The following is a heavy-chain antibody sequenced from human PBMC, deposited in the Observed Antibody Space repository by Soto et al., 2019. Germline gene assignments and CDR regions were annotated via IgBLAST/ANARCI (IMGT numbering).Heavy chain of an antibody. CDR2: MNPNSGNT. V-gene: IGHV1-8*01. J-gene: IGHJ6*03. D-gene: IGHD2-15*01. CDR1: GYTFTSYD. Sequence: QVQLVQSGAEVKKPGASVKVSCKASGYTFTSYDINWVRQATGQGLEWMGWMNPNSGNTGYAQKFQGRVTMTRNTSISTAYMELSSLRSEDTAVYYCAIGGCTPSSGGSCYYYYYYMDVWGKGTTVTVSS. CDR3: AIGGCTPSSGGSCYYYYYYMDV.